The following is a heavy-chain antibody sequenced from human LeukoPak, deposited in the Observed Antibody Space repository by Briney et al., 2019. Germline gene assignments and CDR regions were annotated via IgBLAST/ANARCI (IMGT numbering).Heavy chain of an antibody. D-gene: IGHD3-16*01. Sequence: ASVKVSCKASGYTFTGYYMHWVRQAPGQGLEWMGRINPNSGGTNCVQKFQGRVTMTTDTSMSTAYMELSRLTSDDTAVYYCARAGGLSWFDPWGQGTLVTVSS. J-gene: IGHJ5*02. V-gene: IGHV1-2*06. CDR1: GYTFTGYY. CDR3: ARAGGLSWFDP. CDR2: INPNSGGT.